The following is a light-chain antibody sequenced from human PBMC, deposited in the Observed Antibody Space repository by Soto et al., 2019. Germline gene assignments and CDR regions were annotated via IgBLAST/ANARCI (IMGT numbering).Light chain of an antibody. Sequence: IVLTQSPGTLSLSPGDGATLSCRASQSVSSSYVAWYQHKRGQAPRLLIYAASFRATGVPDRFSGTESGTDFALTINRLEPEDFAVYYCQQYGDAPVTFGQGTKLEIK. CDR2: AAS. V-gene: IGKV3-20*01. CDR3: QQYGDAPVT. CDR1: QSVSSSY. J-gene: IGKJ2*01.